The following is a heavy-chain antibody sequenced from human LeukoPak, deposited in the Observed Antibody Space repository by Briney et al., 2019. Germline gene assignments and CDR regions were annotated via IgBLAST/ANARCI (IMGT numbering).Heavy chain of an antibody. V-gene: IGHV1-69*13. CDR3: AAHYGSGSYYNPQGYYFDY. Sequence: ASVKVSCKASGGGFRSCAISCMRQAPGQWLELMGGTIPIYGTANYAQKFQGRVTITADESTSTAYMELSSLRSEDTAVYYCAAHYGSGSYYNPQGYYFDYWGQGTLVTVSS. D-gene: IGHD3-10*01. CDR2: TIPIYGTA. J-gene: IGHJ4*02. CDR1: GGGFRSCA.